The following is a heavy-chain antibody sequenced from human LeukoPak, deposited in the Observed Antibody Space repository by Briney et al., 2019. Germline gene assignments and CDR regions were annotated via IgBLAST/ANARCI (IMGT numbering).Heavy chain of an antibody. V-gene: IGHV4-59*01. CDR3: ASGSESWGLLPKFYFDY. D-gene: IGHD1-26*01. CDR2: IYYSGST. CDR1: GASFSSYY. Sequence: PSETLSLTCTVSGASFSSYYWSWIRQPPGKGLEWIGYIYYSGSTNYNTSLKSRATISVDTSKNQFSLKLSPVTAAHTAFYYCASGSESWGLLPKFYFDYWGQGTLVTVSS. J-gene: IGHJ4*02.